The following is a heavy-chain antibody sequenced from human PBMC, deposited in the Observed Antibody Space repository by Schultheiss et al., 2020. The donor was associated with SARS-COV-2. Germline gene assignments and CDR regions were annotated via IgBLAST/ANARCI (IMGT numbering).Heavy chain of an antibody. Sequence: GGSLRLSCAASGFTFSSYAMHWVRQAPGKGLEWVAVISYDGSNKYYADSVKGRFTISRDNSKNTLYLQMNSLRAEDTAVYYCARDVEAVAGKRPRHGMDVWGQGTTVTVSS. CDR1: GFTFSSYA. J-gene: IGHJ6*02. D-gene: IGHD6-19*01. CDR3: ARDVEAVAGKRPRHGMDV. CDR2: ISYDGSNK. V-gene: IGHV3-30-3*01.